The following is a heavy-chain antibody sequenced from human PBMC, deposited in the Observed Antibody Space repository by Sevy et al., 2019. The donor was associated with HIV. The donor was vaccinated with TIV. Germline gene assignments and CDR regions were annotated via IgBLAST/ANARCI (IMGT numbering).Heavy chain of an antibody. CDR3: ARGGGIAGAPGAFDI. V-gene: IGHV4-31*03. CDR2: IYYSGST. D-gene: IGHD1-26*01. CDR1: GGSISSGGYY. J-gene: IGHJ3*02. Sequence: SETLSLTCTVSGGSISSGGYYWSWIRQHPGKGLEWIGYIYYSGSTYYNPSLKSRVTISVDTSKNQFSLKLSSVTAADTAVYYCARGGGIAGAPGAFDIWGQGTMVTVSS.